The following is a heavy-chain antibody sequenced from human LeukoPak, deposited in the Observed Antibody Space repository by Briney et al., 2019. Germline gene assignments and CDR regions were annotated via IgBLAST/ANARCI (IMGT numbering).Heavy chain of an antibody. J-gene: IGHJ4*02. CDR1: GGTFSSYA. CDR3: ARDLTHDSSGDLDY. Sequence: ASVKVSCKASGGTFSSYAISWVRQAPGQGLEWMGRINPNSGGTNCAQKFQGRVTMTRDTSISTAYMELSRLRSDDTAVYYCARDLTHDSSGDLDYWGQGTLVTVSS. CDR2: INPNSGGT. D-gene: IGHD3-22*01. V-gene: IGHV1-2*06.